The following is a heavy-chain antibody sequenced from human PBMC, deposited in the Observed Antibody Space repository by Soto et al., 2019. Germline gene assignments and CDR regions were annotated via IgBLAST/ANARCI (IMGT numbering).Heavy chain of an antibody. CDR1: GGSISSSSYY. D-gene: IGHD5-18*01. CDR2: IYYSGST. Sequence: SETLSLTCTVSGGSISSSSYYWGWIRQPPGKGLEWIGSIYYSGSTYYNPSLKSQVTISVDTSKNQFSLKLSSVTAADTSVYYCARQLGGYSYGYAFDYWGQGTLVTVSS. J-gene: IGHJ4*02. CDR3: ARQLGGYSYGYAFDY. V-gene: IGHV4-39*01.